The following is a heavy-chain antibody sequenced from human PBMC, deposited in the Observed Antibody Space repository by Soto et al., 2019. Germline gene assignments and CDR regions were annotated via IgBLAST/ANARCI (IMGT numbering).Heavy chain of an antibody. D-gene: IGHD6-13*01. Sequence: ASVKVSCKASGYTFTSYAMHWVRQAPGQRLEWMGGIIAIIGKTNYAQKFQGRVTITTDESTSTAYMELSSLRSEDTAVYYCARGNIAAAGTGYYYYGMDVWGQGTTVTVSS. J-gene: IGHJ6*02. CDR1: GYTFTSYA. CDR3: ARGNIAAAGTGYYYYGMDV. CDR2: IIAIIGKT. V-gene: IGHV1-3*01.